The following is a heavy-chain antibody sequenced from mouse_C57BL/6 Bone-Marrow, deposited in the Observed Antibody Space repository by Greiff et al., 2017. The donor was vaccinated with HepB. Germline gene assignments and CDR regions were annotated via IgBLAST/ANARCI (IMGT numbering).Heavy chain of an antibody. CDR2: ISYDGSN. CDR3: AREDNGAWFAY. J-gene: IGHJ3*01. V-gene: IGHV3-6*01. CDR1: GYSITSGYY. Sequence: EVKLMESGPGLVKPSQSLSLTCSVPGYSITSGYYWNWIRQFPGNKLEWMGYISYDGSNNYNPSLKNRISITRDTSKNQFFLKLNSVTTEDTATYYCAREDNGAWFAYWGQGTLVTVSA. D-gene: IGHD3-3*01.